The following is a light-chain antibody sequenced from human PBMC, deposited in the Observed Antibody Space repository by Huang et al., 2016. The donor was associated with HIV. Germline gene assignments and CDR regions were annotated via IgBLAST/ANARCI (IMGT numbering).Light chain of an antibody. CDR1: QSVSSN. V-gene: IGKV3-15*01. Sequence: VMTQSPATLSVSPGERATLSCRASQSVSSNLAWYQLKPGQAPRLLIYGASTRATGIPARFSGSGSGTEFTLTISSLQSEDFAVYYCQQYNNWPPMYTFGQGTKLEIK. J-gene: IGKJ2*01. CDR2: GAS. CDR3: QQYNNWPPMYT.